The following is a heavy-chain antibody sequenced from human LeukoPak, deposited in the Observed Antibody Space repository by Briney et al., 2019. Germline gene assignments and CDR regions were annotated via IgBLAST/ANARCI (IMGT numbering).Heavy chain of an antibody. CDR1: GFTFTSYA. D-gene: IGHD5-12*01. CDR2: VSDSGGST. CDR3: AKDGWLLNYFDY. Sequence: GGSLRLSCAASGFTFTSYAMTWVRQAPGKGLEWVSAVSDSGGSTYYADSVKGRFTISRDNSKNTLYLQMDSLRAEDTAVYYCAKDGWLLNYFDYWGQGTLATVSS. V-gene: IGHV3-23*01. J-gene: IGHJ4*02.